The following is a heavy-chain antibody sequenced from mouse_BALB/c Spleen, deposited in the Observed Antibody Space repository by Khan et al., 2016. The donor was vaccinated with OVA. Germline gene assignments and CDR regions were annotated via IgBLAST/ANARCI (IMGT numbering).Heavy chain of an antibody. J-gene: IGHJ3*01. CDR1: GYTFTSYL. D-gene: IGHD1-3*01. CDR3: TRGGYSSFAY. CDR2: IFPENNDT. Sequence: EVQLQQSGTVLARPGASVKMSCKASGYTFTSYLIHWVKQRPGQGLEWIGDIFPENNDTRYNQQFKDKAKLPAGTSASTAYMDLSSLTTEDSAVYYCTRGGYSSFAYWGQGTLVTVSA. V-gene: IGHV1-5*01.